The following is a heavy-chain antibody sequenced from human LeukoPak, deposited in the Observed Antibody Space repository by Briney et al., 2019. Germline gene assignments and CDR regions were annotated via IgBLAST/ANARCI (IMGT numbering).Heavy chain of an antibody. CDR2: IYYTGSS. D-gene: IGHD3-22*01. CDR1: GGSIRSSDDY. Sequence: SETLSLTCSVSGGSIRSSDDYWGFVRQTPGKGLEWMGSIYYTGSSHYNPSLKSRATISVDTSKNQFSLKLTSVTAADTAVYYCTRAASSGPLFTYHMDVWGKGTTVTVSS. J-gene: IGHJ6*03. V-gene: IGHV4-39*07. CDR3: TRAASSGPLFTYHMDV.